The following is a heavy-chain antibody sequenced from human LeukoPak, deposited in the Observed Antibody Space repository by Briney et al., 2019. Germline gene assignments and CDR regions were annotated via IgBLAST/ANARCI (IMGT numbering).Heavy chain of an antibody. J-gene: IGHJ4*02. Sequence: SQTLSLTCTVSGGSISSGGYYWSWIRQHPGKGLEWIGYIYYSGSTYYNPSLKSRVTISADASKNQFSLKLSSVTAADTAVYYCASVAFLRELLNWGQGTLVTVSS. D-gene: IGHD3-10*01. V-gene: IGHV4-31*03. CDR2: IYYSGST. CDR1: GGSISSGGYY. CDR3: ASVAFLRELLN.